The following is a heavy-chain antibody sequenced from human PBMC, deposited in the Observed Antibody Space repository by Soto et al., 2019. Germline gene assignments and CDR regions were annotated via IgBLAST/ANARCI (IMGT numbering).Heavy chain of an antibody. Sequence: ASVKVSCKASGYTFINYGINWVRQAPGQGLEWMGWISADRGHTNYAPKLQGRVTMTTDTSTSTAYMELRSLTSDDTAVYYCARGEKGYSSGWNGIWGQGTLVTVSS. CDR1: GYTFINYG. CDR3: ARGEKGYSSGWNGI. CDR2: ISADRGHT. D-gene: IGHD6-25*01. V-gene: IGHV1-18*04. J-gene: IGHJ4*02.